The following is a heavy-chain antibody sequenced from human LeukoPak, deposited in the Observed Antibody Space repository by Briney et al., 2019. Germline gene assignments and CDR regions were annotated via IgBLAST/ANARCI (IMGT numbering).Heavy chain of an antibody. CDR2: IRTKSNSYAT. D-gene: IGHD6-13*01. CDR1: GVTLCGFA. V-gene: IGHV3-73*01. CDR3: SRSVYSSTWLGGENDC. J-gene: IGHJ4*02. Sequence: PGGSLRPSCAASGVTLCGFATQWVRQASGRGPEWVGHIRTKSNSYATAYSASVNGRFNISRDDSKNTAYLHRNILKTEVKTRYFCSRSVYSSTWLGGENDCWGQGTLVTVSS.